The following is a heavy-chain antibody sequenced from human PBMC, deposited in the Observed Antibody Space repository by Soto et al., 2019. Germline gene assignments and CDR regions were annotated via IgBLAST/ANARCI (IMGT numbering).Heavy chain of an antibody. V-gene: IGHV4-59*01. Sequence: SETLSLTCAVYGGSFSGYYWSWIRQPPGKGLEWIGYLYYSGSTNYNPSLKSRVTISVDTSKNQFSLKLSSVTAADTAVYYCAREIRYCSSTSCHNWFDPWGQGTLVTVS. CDR3: AREIRYCSSTSCHNWFDP. CDR1: GGSFSGYY. D-gene: IGHD2-2*01. CDR2: LYYSGST. J-gene: IGHJ5*02.